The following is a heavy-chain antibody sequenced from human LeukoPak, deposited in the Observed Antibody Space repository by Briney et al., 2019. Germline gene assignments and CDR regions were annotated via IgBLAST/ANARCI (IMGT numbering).Heavy chain of an antibody. Sequence: GASVKVSCKASGYTFTGYYMHWVRQAPGQGLEWMGWINPNSGGTNYAQKFQGRATMTRDTSISTAYMELSRLRSDDTAVYYCARDSSSWSYYYYGMDVWGQGTTVTVSS. CDR2: INPNSGGT. J-gene: IGHJ6*02. CDR3: ARDSSSWSYYYYGMDV. V-gene: IGHV1-2*02. CDR1: GYTFTGYY. D-gene: IGHD6-13*01.